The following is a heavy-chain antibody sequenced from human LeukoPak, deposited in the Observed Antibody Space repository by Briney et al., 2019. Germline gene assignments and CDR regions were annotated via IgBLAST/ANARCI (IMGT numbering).Heavy chain of an antibody. CDR1: GYTLTELS. J-gene: IGHJ4*02. V-gene: IGHV1-24*01. Sequence: ASVKVSCKVSGYTLTELSMHWVRQAPGKGLEWMGGFDPEDGETIYAQKFQGRVTMTEDTSTDTAYMELSSLRSEDTAVYYCATDLLRRRLLAAAGKKILDYWGQGTLVTFSS. CDR3: ATDLLRRRLLAAAGKKILDY. CDR2: FDPEDGET. D-gene: IGHD6-13*01.